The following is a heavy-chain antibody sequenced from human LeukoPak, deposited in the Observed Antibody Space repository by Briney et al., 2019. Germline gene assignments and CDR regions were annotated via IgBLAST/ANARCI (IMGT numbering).Heavy chain of an antibody. CDR2: MNPNSGNT. Sequence: GASVKVSCKASRYTFTSYDINWVRQATGQGLEWRGWMNPNSGNTGYAQKFQGRVTITRNTSITTAYMELSSLRSEDTAVYYCARVNSGWYGFDPWGQGTLVTVSS. J-gene: IGHJ5*02. D-gene: IGHD6-19*01. CDR3: ARVNSGWYGFDP. CDR1: RYTFTSYD. V-gene: IGHV1-8*03.